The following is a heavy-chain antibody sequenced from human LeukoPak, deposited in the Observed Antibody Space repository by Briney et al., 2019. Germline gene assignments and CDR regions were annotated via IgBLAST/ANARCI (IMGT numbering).Heavy chain of an antibody. D-gene: IGHD6-25*01. CDR1: GGSISSGDYY. J-gene: IGHJ6*03. Sequence: PSETLSLTCTVSGGSISSGDYYWSWIRQPPGKGLEWIGYIYYSGSTYYNPSLKSRVTISVDTSKNQFSLKLSSVTAADTAVYYCARVPATSDYYYYMDVWGKGTTVTVSS. V-gene: IGHV4-30-4*02. CDR3: ARVPATSDYYYYMDV. CDR2: IYYSGST.